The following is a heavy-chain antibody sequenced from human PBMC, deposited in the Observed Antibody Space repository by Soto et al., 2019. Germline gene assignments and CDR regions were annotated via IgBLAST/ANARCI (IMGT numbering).Heavy chain of an antibody. CDR3: AKGLWGRFVFDY. CDR2: ISGSGGST. CDR1: GFTFSSYG. D-gene: IGHD3-3*01. Sequence: PGGSLRLSCAASGFTFSSYGMHWVRQAPGKGLEWVSAISGSGGSTYYTDSVKGRFTISRDNSKNTLYLQMNRLRAEDTAVYYCAKGLWGRFVFDYWGQGTLVTVSS. J-gene: IGHJ4*02. V-gene: IGHV3-23*01.